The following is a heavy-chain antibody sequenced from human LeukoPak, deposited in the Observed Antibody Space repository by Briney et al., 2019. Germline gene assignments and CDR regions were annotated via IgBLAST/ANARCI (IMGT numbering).Heavy chain of an antibody. CDR2: INHSGST. V-gene: IGHV4-34*01. CDR1: GGSFSGYY. J-gene: IGHJ3*02. D-gene: IGHD2-2*01. CDR3: ARRGSGRKVVPAAMRAFDI. Sequence: SETLSLTCAVYGGSFSGYYWSWIRQPPGKGLEWIGEINHSGSTNYNPSLKSRVTISVDTSKDQFSLKLSSVTAADTAVYYCARRGSGRKVVPAAMRAFDIWGQGTMVTVSS.